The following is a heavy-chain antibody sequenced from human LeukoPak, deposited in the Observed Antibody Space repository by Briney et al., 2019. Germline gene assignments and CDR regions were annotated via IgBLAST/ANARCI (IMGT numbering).Heavy chain of an antibody. J-gene: IGHJ4*02. CDR3: AKDYSSSWYRSYFDY. V-gene: IGHV3-23*01. Sequence: PGRCLRLSCAASGFTFSSYAMSWVRHAPGKGLEWVSAISGSGGSTYYADSVKGRFTISRDNSKNTLYLQMNSLRAEDTAVYYCAKDYSSSWYRSYFDYWGQGTLVTVSS. CDR1: GFTFSSYA. D-gene: IGHD6-13*01. CDR2: ISGSGGST.